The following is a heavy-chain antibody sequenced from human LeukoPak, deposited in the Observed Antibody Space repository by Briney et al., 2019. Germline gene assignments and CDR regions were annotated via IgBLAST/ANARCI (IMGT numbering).Heavy chain of an antibody. Sequence: GGSLILSCAASGFTFSSYSMNWVRQAPGKGLEWVSSISSSSSYIYYADSVKGRFTISRDNAKNSLYLQMNSLRAEDTAVYYCARDKGGNGYFDYWGQGTLVTVSS. CDR3: ARDKGGNGYFDY. J-gene: IGHJ4*02. V-gene: IGHV3-21*01. CDR2: ISSSSSYI. D-gene: IGHD4-23*01. CDR1: GFTFSSYS.